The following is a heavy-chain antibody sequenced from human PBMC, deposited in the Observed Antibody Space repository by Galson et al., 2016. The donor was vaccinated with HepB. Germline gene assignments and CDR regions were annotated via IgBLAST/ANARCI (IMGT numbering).Heavy chain of an antibody. V-gene: IGHV1-69*13. CDR2: IIPIFGTR. CDR1: GGTFSSYV. Sequence: SVKVSCKASGGTFSSYVISWVRQAPGQGLEWMGGIIPIFGTRDYSQKFQGRVTITADESTSTAYMELSSLRSGDTAVYDCAREAFIAVAGSWAAFDIWGQGTMVTVSS. CDR3: AREAFIAVAGSWAAFDI. J-gene: IGHJ3*02. D-gene: IGHD6-19*01.